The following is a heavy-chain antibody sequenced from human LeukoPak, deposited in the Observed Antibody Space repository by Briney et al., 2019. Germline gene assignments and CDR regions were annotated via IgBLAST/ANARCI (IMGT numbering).Heavy chain of an antibody. CDR1: GGSISSGGYY. Sequence: SQTLSLTCTVSGGSISSGGYYWSWIRQHPGKGLEWIGEINHSGSTNYNPSLKSRVTISVDTSKNQFSLKLSSVTAADTAVYYCARGRYSSGWSRGYYFDYWGQGTLVTVSS. D-gene: IGHD6-19*01. V-gene: IGHV4-31*03. J-gene: IGHJ4*02. CDR3: ARGRYSSGWSRGYYFDY. CDR2: INHSGST.